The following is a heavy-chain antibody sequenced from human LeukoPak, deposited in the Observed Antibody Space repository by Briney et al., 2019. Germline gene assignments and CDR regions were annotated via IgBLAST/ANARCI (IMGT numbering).Heavy chain of an antibody. V-gene: IGHV4-39*01. Sequence: PSETLSLTCTVSGGSISSSSYYWGWIRQPPGKGLEWIGSIYYSGSTYYNPSLKSRVTISVDTSKNQFSLKLSSVTAADTAVYYCARGWVLGENTNEDAFDIWGQGTMVTVSS. CDR1: GGSISSSSYY. CDR2: IYYSGST. J-gene: IGHJ3*02. D-gene: IGHD5-24*01. CDR3: ARGWVLGENTNEDAFDI.